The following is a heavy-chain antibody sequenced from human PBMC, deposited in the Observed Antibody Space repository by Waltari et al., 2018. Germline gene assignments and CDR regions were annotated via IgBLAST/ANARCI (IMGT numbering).Heavy chain of an antibody. CDR1: GFSLSTSGVV. J-gene: IGHJ4*02. Sequence: QITLKESGPTLVKPTQTLTLTCPFSGFSLSTSGVVVGWISQPHGKALELLALISWNHDTRYSPSLKSRLTIANDTSQDLVVLTMTNMDPVDTAPYYCAHRYSSGWYTPLFDSWGQGTLVTVSS. CDR3: AHRYSSGWYTPLFDS. CDR2: ISWNHDT. V-gene: IGHV2-5*01. D-gene: IGHD6-19*01.